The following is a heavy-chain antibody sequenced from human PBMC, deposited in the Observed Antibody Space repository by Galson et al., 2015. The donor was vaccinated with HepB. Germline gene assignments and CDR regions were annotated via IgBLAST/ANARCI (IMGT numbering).Heavy chain of an antibody. V-gene: IGHV1-2*02. CDR3: ATDYDIVVVPAPLGM. D-gene: IGHD2-2*01. J-gene: IGHJ4*02. CDR2: INPNSGGT. CDR1: GYTFTGYY. Sequence: SVKVSCKASGYTFTGYYMHWVRQAPGQGLEWMGWINPNSGGTNYAQKFQGRVTMTRDTSISTAYMELSRLRSDDTAVYYCATDYDIVVVPAPLGMWGQGTLVTVSS.